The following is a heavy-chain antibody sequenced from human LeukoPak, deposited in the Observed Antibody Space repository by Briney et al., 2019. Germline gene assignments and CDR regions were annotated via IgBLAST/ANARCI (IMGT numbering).Heavy chain of an antibody. CDR3: ARLPHDYYYYMDV. CDR2: IYYSGST. V-gene: IGHV4-39*07. CDR1: GRSISSSSYY. Sequence: SETLSHTCTVSGRSISSSSYYWGWIRQPPGKGLECIGSIYYSGSTYYNPSLKSRVTISVDTSKNQFSLKLSSVTAADTAVYYCARLPHDYYYYMDVWGKGTTVTVSS. J-gene: IGHJ6*03.